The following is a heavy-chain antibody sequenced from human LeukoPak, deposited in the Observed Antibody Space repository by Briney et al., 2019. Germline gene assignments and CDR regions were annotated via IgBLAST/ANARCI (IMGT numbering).Heavy chain of an antibody. CDR3: AGVPMVRGVTTSDY. CDR1: GYSISSGYY. CDR2: IYHSGST. D-gene: IGHD3-10*01. J-gene: IGHJ4*02. V-gene: IGHV4-38-2*01. Sequence: SETLSLTCAVSGYSISSGYYWGWIRQPPGKGLEWIGSIYHSGSTYYNPSLKSRVTISVDTSKNQFSLKLSSVTAADTAVYYCAGVPMVRGVTTSDYWGQGTLVTVSS.